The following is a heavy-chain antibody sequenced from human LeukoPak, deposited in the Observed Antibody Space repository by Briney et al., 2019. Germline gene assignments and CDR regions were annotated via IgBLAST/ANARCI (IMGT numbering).Heavy chain of an antibody. D-gene: IGHD2-2*01. CDR2: IYYSGST. CDR1: GGSISSSSYY. Sequence: PSETLSLTCTVSGGSISSSSYYWGWIRQPPGKGLEWIGSIYYSGSTYYNPSLKSRVTISVDTSKNQFSLKLSSVTAADTAVYYCASFRGTSRAFDIWGQGTMVTVSS. J-gene: IGHJ3*02. V-gene: IGHV4-39*07. CDR3: ASFRGTSRAFDI.